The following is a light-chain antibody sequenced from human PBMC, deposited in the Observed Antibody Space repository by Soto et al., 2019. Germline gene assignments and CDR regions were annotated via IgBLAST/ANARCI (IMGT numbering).Light chain of an antibody. J-gene: IGKJ4*01. CDR1: QSISDT. CDR3: QQYGSSPPLT. V-gene: IGKV3-15*01. Sequence: EIVMTQSPATLSVSPGGRATLSCRASQSISDTLAWYQQKPGQAPRPLIHGASTRAPGFPARFSGSGSGTDFTLTISSLRSEDFATYYCQQYGSSPPLTFGGGTKVDIK. CDR2: GAS.